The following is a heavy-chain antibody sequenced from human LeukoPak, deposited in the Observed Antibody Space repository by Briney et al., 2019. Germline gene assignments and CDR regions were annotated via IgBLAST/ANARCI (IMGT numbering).Heavy chain of an antibody. CDR1: GGTFSSYT. Sequence: ASVKVSCKASGGTFSSYTISWVRQAPGQGLEWMGRIIPILGIANYAQKFQGRVTITADKSTSTAYMELSSLRSEDTAVYYCANHVVRGWFDPWGQGTLVTVSS. V-gene: IGHV1-69*02. CDR2: IIPILGIA. CDR3: ANHVVRGWFDP. J-gene: IGHJ5*02. D-gene: IGHD2-15*01.